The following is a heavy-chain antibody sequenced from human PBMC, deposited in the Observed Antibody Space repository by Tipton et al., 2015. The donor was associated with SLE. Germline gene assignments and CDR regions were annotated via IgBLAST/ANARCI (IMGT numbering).Heavy chain of an antibody. V-gene: IGHV1-46*01. CDR1: EYTFTSYY. J-gene: IGHJ5*02. CDR2: INPSGAST. CDR3: ARGASPGFFGVLIA. D-gene: IGHD3-3*01. Sequence: QLVQSGAEVKKPGASVKVSCEASEYTFTSYYMHWVRQAPGQGLEWMGMINPSGASTSYAQKFQGRVTMTRDTSTSTVYMEMSSLRSDDTAVYYCARGASPGFFGVLIAWGQGTLVTVSS.